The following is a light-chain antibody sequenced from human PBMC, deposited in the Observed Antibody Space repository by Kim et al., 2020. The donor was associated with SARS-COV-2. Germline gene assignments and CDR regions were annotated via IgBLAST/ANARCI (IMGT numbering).Light chain of an antibody. CDR2: KAS. Sequence: ASVGDRVTITCRASQDISSWLAWYQQKPGKAPKLLIHKASTVQGAVPSRFSGSESGTEFTLTISSLQPDDFATYYCQQYKSYPWTFGHGTKVDIK. CDR1: QDISSW. J-gene: IGKJ1*01. V-gene: IGKV1-5*03. CDR3: QQYKSYPWT.